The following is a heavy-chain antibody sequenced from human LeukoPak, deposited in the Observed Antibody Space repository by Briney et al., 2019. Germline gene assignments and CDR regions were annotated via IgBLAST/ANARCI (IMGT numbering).Heavy chain of an antibody. CDR1: DGSISISNYF. CDR3: ARDDITPGDTFDI. J-gene: IGHJ3*02. Sequence: SETLSLTCTVSDGSISISNYFWTWIRQSAGKGLEWIGRIYFSGATNYNPSLKSRVTMSIDTSKNQFSLKLSSVTAADTAVYYCARDDITPGDTFDIWGQGAMVTVSS. V-gene: IGHV4-61*02. CDR2: IYFSGAT. D-gene: IGHD1-14*01.